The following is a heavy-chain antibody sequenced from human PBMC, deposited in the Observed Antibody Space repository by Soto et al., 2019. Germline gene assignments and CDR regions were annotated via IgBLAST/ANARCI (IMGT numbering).Heavy chain of an antibody. Sequence: ASVKVSCKASGYTFTSDGISWVRQAPGQGLEWMGWINANNGNTNYAQKFQGRVTMTTNTSTSTAYMELRSLRSEDTAVYYCARVARRIVVVPAAIDAFDIWGQGTMVTVS. V-gene: IGHV1-18*01. CDR1: GYTFTSDG. D-gene: IGHD2-2*01. J-gene: IGHJ3*02. CDR2: INANNGNT. CDR3: ARVARRIVVVPAAIDAFDI.